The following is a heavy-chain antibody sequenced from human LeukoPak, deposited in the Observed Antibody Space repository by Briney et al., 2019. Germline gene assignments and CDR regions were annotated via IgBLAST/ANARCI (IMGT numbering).Heavy chain of an antibody. V-gene: IGHV5-10-1*01. CDR2: IDPSDSYS. CDR1: GYSFSSHW. J-gene: IGHJ4*02. D-gene: IGHD3-10*01. CDR3: VRHEGDPLGVPPFDY. Sequence: GESLKISCKGSGYSFSSHWISWVRQMPGKGLEWMGRIDPSDSYSDYNPSFEGHVTISADKSISTASLQWSSLRASDTAMYYCVRHEGDPLGVPPFDYWGQGTLVTVSS.